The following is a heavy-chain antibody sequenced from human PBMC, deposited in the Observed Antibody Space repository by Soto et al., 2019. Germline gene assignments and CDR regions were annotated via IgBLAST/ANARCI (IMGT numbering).Heavy chain of an antibody. J-gene: IGHJ5*02. CDR2: ISAYNGNT. D-gene: IGHD3-9*01. V-gene: IGHV1-18*04. CDR3: ERDLTIYDILTGYLLDWFDP. CDR1: VYTFTSYG. Sequence: ASVKVSCKASVYTFTSYGISWVRQAPGQGLEWMGWISAYNGNTNYAQKLQGRVTMTTDTSTSTAYMELRSLRSDDTAVYYCERDLTIYDILTGYLLDWFDPWGQGTLVTVSS.